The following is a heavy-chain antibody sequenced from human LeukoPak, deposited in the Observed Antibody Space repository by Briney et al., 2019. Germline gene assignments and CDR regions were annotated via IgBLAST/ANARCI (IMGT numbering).Heavy chain of an antibody. CDR1: GDSINSATYY. CDR2: IYTSGST. CDR3: ARNSCPSGTCYDNRGYFDY. D-gene: IGHD2-15*01. V-gene: IGHV4-61*02. J-gene: IGHJ4*02. Sequence: SETLSLTCTVSGDSINSATYYWTWIRQPAGKGLEWIGRIYTSGSTNYNPSLKSRVTISVDTSKNQFSLKLSSVTAADTAVYYCARNSCPSGTCYDNRGYFDYWGQGTLVTVSS.